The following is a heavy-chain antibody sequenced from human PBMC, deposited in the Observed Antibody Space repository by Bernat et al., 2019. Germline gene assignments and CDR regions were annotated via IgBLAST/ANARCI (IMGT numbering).Heavy chain of an antibody. CDR3: AREEAAPIDY. CDR1: GFTFSNAW. J-gene: IGHJ4*02. D-gene: IGHD6-13*01. CDR2: INWNGGST. V-gene: IGHV3-20*04. Sequence: EVQLVESGGGLVKSGGSLRLACAASGFTFSNAWMNWARQAPGKGLEWVSGINWNGGSTGYADSVKGRFTISRDNAKNSLYLQMNSLRAEDTALYYCAREEAAPIDYWGQGTLVTVSS.